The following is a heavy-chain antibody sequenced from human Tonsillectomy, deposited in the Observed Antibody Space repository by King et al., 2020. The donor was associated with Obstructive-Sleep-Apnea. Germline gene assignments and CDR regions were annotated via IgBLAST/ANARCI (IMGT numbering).Heavy chain of an antibody. Sequence: HVQLQESGPGLVKPSQTLSLTCTVSGGSISSGGYYWSWIRQHPGKGLEWIGYIYYSGSTYYTPSLKSRVTISVDTSKNQFSLKLRSVTAADTAVYYCARDRGPPDPYYGDHNVKNCFDPWGQGTLVTVSS. CDR3: ARDRGPPDPYYGDHNVKNCFDP. CDR2: IYYSGST. CDR1: GGSISSGGYY. D-gene: IGHD4-17*01. J-gene: IGHJ5*02. V-gene: IGHV4-31*03.